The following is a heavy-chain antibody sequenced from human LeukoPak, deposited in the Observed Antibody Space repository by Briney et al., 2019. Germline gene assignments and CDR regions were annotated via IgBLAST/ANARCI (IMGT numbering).Heavy chain of an antibody. CDR3: AKGGIYDFWSGYDY. CDR1: GFTFSSYA. V-gene: IGHV3-23*01. J-gene: IGHJ4*02. CDR2: ISGSGGST. D-gene: IGHD3-3*01. Sequence: PGGSLRLSCAASGFTFSSYAMSWVRQAPGKGLEWVSAISGSGGSTYYADSAKGRFTISRDNSKNTLYLQMNSLRAEDTAVYYCAKGGIYDFWSGYDYWGQGTLVTVSS.